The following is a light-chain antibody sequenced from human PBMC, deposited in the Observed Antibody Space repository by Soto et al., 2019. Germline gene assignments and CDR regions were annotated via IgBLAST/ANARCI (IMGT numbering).Light chain of an antibody. CDR3: QQADSFPLT. V-gene: IGKV1D-12*01. J-gene: IGKJ4*01. CDR1: QDISTL. Sequence: DIQMTQSPSSVSSSIGDTFTVTCRASQDISTLLAWYQQKPGKAPKLLIYGASTLESGVPSRFSGRGSGTDFTLTISSLQPEDFATYFCQQADSFPLTFGGGTKVDIK. CDR2: GAS.